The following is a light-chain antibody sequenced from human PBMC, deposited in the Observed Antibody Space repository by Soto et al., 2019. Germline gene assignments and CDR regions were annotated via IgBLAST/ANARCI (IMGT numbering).Light chain of an antibody. V-gene: IGKV1-9*01. CDR3: QQPNTYPQT. CDR1: QGISSY. Sequence: IQVTQSPSSLSASVGDRVTITCRASQGISSYLAWYQQKPGKAPKLLIYAASTLQSGVPSRFSGSGSGTHFTLTISNFQPEDFATYYCQQPNTYPQTFGQGTKVDIK. J-gene: IGKJ1*01. CDR2: AAS.